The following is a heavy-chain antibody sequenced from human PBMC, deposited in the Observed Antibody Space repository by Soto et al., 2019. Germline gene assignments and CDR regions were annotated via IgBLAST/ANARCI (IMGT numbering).Heavy chain of an antibody. Sequence: QVQLVESGGGLVQPGGSLRLSCAASGFTFSHYYMSWIRQAPGKGLEWVSYINSGGSTIYYADSVKGRFTISRDNAKNSLYMQMNRLRAEVTGVYYCAGVRSGWYDSFDYWGQGTLVTVSS. CDR1: GFTFSHYY. CDR2: INSGGSTI. J-gene: IGHJ4*02. V-gene: IGHV3-11*01. CDR3: AGVRSGWYDSFDY. D-gene: IGHD6-19*01.